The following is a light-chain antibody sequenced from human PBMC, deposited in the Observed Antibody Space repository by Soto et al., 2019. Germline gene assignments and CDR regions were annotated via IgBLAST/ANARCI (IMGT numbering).Light chain of an antibody. CDR3: QQCSTSPLT. CDR2: DAF. CDR1: ETIEKNY. Sequence: EIVLTQSPGTLSLSLGERATLSCRASETIEKNYLAWYQQKPGQAPRLLIDDAFNRATGIPDRFSGSGSGTDFTLTISRLEPEDFGVYYCQQCSTSPLTFGGGTKVEIK. J-gene: IGKJ4*01. V-gene: IGKV3-20*01.